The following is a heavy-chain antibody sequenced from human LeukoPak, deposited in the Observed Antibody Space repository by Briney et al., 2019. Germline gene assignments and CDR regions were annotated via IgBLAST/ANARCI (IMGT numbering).Heavy chain of an antibody. CDR3: ARGNYGDYARSSFDY. D-gene: IGHD4-17*01. CDR1: GFTVSSYA. J-gene: IGHJ4*02. CDR2: ISGSGSKT. Sequence: TGGSLRLSCAASGFTVSSYAMSWVRQAPGKGLEWVSAISGSGSKTYCADSVKGRFTISRDNSKNTLYLQMNSLRAEDTAVCYCARGNYGDYARSSFDYWGQGTLVTVSS. V-gene: IGHV3-23*01.